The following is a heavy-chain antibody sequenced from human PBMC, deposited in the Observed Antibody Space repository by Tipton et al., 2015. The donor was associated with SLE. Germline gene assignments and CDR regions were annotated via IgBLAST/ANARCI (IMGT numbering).Heavy chain of an antibody. J-gene: IGHJ2*01. D-gene: IGHD3-22*01. CDR1: GGSFSGYY. Sequence: TLSLTCAVYGGSFSGYYWSWIRQPPGKGLDWIGEVSHSANTNYNPSLKSRVTISVDTSKNQFSLKLSSVTAADTAVYFCARRLMTMIVPAWHFDLWGRGTLVTVSS. V-gene: IGHV4-34*01. CDR3: ARRLMTMIVPAWHFDL. CDR2: VSHSANT.